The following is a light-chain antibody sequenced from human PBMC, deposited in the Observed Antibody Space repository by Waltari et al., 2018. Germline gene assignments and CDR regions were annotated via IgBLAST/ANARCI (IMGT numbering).Light chain of an antibody. CDR3: ASWDDSLSVGV. CDR2: RNN. CDR1: ISNLGTNN. V-gene: IGLV1-47*01. J-gene: IGLJ3*02. Sequence: QSVLTQPPSASGTPRQWLTSPCSGSISNLGTNNVNCSQQFPGTAPKLLIWRNNQRPPAAPDRFSGSKSGTSASLAISGLRSEDEADYYCASWDDSLSVGVFGGGTKLTVL.